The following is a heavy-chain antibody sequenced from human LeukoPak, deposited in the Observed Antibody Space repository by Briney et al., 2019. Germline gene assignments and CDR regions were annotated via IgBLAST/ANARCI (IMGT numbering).Heavy chain of an antibody. CDR2: ISGSGGST. Sequence: GGSLRLSCAASGLTFSSYAMSWVRQAPGKGLEWVSAISGSGGSTYYADSVKGRFTISRDNSKNTLYLQMNSLRAEDTAVYYCASSEIVVSFDYWGQGTLVTVSS. CDR1: GLTFSSYA. V-gene: IGHV3-23*01. CDR3: ASSEIVVSFDY. D-gene: IGHD3-22*01. J-gene: IGHJ4*02.